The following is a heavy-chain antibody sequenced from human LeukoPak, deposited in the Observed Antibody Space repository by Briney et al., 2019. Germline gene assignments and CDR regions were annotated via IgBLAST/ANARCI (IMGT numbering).Heavy chain of an antibody. V-gene: IGHV3-23*01. Sequence: GGSLRLSCAVSGITLSNYGMSWVRQAPGKGLEWVAGISGSGGSTNYADSVKGRFTISRDDRKNTLYLQMNSLRVEDTAVYFCAKRGVVIRVILVGFHKEAYYFDSWGQGALVTVSS. CDR1: GITLSNYG. D-gene: IGHD3-22*01. CDR2: ISGSGGST. J-gene: IGHJ4*02. CDR3: AKRGVVIRVILVGFHKEAYYFDS.